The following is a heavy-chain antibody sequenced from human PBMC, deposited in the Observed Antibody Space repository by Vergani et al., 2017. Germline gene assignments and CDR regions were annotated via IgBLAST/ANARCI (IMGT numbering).Heavy chain of an antibody. CDR3: GVIMVRSPRPDNWFDS. CDR2: MFHTGEA. D-gene: IGHD3-10*01. CDR1: GYSISRGFY. J-gene: IGHJ5*01. Sequence: QLQLQESGPGRVKPSETLSLTCSVSGYSISRGFYWAWIRQTPEKGLEWIGGMFHTGEASNSPSLQSRVAFSMDTSKNQFSLQLTSVTAADTAVFFCGVIMVRSPRPDNWFDSWGRGTLVTVSS. V-gene: IGHV4-38-2*02.